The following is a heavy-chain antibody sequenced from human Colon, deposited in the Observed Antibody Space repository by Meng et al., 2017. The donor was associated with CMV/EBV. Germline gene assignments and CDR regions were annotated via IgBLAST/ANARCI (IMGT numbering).Heavy chain of an antibody. J-gene: IGHJ4*02. CDR2: INPNSGGP. CDR1: GFTLTGYN. V-gene: IGHV1-2*06. CDR3: ARELDTGGFDH. Sequence: SGKASGFTLTGYNIHWVRQAPGQGLEWMGRINPNSGGPNYAQTFQGRVTMTRDTSISTAYMELSSLRSDDTAVYYCARELDTGGFDHWGQGTLVTVSS. D-gene: IGHD1-1*01.